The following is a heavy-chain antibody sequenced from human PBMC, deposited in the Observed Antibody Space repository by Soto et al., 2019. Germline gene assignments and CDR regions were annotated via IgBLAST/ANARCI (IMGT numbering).Heavy chain of an antibody. CDR2: ISSSSSTI. CDR3: ARAFPLIAIYGMDV. V-gene: IGHV3-48*02. Sequence: GGSLRLSCAASGFTFSSYSMNWVRQAPGKGLEWVSYISSSSSTIYYADSVKGRFTISRDNAKNSLYLQMNSLRDEDTAVYYCARAFPLIAIYGMDVWGQGNTVTVSS. D-gene: IGHD2-21*01. CDR1: GFTFSSYS. J-gene: IGHJ6*02.